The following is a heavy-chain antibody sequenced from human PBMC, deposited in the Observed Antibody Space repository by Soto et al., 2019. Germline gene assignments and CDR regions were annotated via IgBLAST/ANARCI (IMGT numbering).Heavy chain of an antibody. D-gene: IGHD2-8*01. CDR3: AREGDCTNGVCYYYGMDV. V-gene: IGHV3-48*02. J-gene: IGHJ6*02. CDR1: GFTFSSYS. Sequence: GGSLRLSCAASGFTFSSYSMNWVRQAPGKGLEWVSYISSSSSTIYYADSVKGRFTISRDNAKNSLYLQMNSLRDEDTAVYYCAREGDCTNGVCYYYGMDVWGQGTTVTVSS. CDR2: ISSSSSTI.